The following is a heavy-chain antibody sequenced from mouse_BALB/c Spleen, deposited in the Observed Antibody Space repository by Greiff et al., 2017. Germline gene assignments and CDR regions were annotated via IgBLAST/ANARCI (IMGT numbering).Heavy chain of an antibody. CDR2: ISSGGSYT. Sequence: EVKLVESGGGLVKPGGSLKLSCAASGFTFSSYAMSWVRQTPEKRLEWVATISSGGSYTYYPGSVKGRFTISRDNAKNTLYLQMSSLRSEDTAMYYCARHDGYFDYWGQGTTLTVSS. CDR1: GFTFSSYA. J-gene: IGHJ2*01. V-gene: IGHV5-9-3*01. CDR3: ARHDGYFDY. D-gene: IGHD2-3*01.